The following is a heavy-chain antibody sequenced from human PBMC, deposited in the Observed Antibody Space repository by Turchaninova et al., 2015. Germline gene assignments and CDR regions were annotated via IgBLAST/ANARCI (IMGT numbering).Heavy chain of an antibody. J-gene: IGHJ4*02. CDR1: GGSFSGYK. Sequence: QVQLPQWGAGLLKPSETLSLPCAVYGGSFSGYKGNWIRQPPGKGLEGIGEINHSGSTNYNPSLKSRVTISVDTSKNHFSLKRSSVTAADTAVYYCASSSRGVIYYFDYWGQGTLVTVAS. CDR3: ASSSRGVIYYFDY. D-gene: IGHD2/OR15-2a*01. V-gene: IGHV4-34*01. CDR2: INHSGST.